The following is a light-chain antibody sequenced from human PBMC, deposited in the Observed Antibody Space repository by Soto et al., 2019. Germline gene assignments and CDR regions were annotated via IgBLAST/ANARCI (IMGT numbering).Light chain of an antibody. Sequence: ETVLTQSPGALPLSPGERATLSCRASQSVSNNYLAWYQQKPGQAPRLLIYAASSRATGIPDRFSGSGSGTDFTLTISRLEPEDFAVYYCQQYGSSPVTFGGGTKVEIK. CDR1: QSVSNNY. CDR2: AAS. CDR3: QQYGSSPVT. V-gene: IGKV3-20*01. J-gene: IGKJ4*01.